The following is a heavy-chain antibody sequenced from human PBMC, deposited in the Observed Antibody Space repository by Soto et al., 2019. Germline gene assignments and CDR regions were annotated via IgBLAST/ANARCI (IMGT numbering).Heavy chain of an antibody. CDR1: GFTFTSSA. J-gene: IGHJ4*02. V-gene: IGHV1-58*01. CDR3: AADATAWQQMVPSDY. D-gene: IGHD2-8*01. CDR2: IAVGSGYT. Sequence: SVKVSCKASGFTFTSSAFQWVRQARGQRLEWIGWIAVGSGYTNYAQGFQDRVTLTRDMSTATTYMELSRLTSEDTAIYYCAADATAWQQMVPSDYWGQGTLVTVSS.